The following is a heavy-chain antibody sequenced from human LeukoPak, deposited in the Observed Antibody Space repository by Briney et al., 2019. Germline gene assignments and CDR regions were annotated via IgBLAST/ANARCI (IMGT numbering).Heavy chain of an antibody. CDR1: GFSFGDYA. CDR2: ISGSGTT. D-gene: IGHD3-10*01. V-gene: IGHV3-23*01. CDR3: AKQRNFYGSDTSSDV. Sequence: GGSLRLSCATSGFSFGDYAMNWVRRAPGKGLEWVSTISGSGTTYYANSVKGRFTISRDNSKKSLCLQMNSLRPEDAAVYYCAKQRNFYGSDTSSDVWGQGITVTVSS. J-gene: IGHJ6*02.